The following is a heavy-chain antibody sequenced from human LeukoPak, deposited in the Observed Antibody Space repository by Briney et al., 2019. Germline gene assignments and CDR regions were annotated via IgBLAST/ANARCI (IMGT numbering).Heavy chain of an antibody. V-gene: IGHV4-34*01. J-gene: IGHJ4*02. CDR3: ARGGGWLVLRYFDY. CDR2: INHSGST. Sequence: SETLSLTCAVYGGSFSGYYWSWIRQPPGKGLEWIGEINHSGSTNYNPSLKSRVTISVDTSKNQFSLKLSSVTAADTAVYYCARGGGWLVLRYFDYWGQGTPVTVSS. D-gene: IGHD6-19*01. CDR1: GGSFSGYY.